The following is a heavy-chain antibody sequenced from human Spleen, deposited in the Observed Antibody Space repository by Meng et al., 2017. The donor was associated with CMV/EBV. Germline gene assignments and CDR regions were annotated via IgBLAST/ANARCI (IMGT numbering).Heavy chain of an antibody. D-gene: IGHD5-18*01. J-gene: IGHJ4*02. V-gene: IGHV1-46*01. Sequence: ASVKVSCKASGGTFSSYAISWVRQAPGQGLEWMGIINPSGGSTTYARKFQGRVTMTRDTSTSTVYMELSSLRSEDTAVYYCARDRRGGYSYGSNFDYWGQGTLVTVSS. CDR2: INPSGGST. CDR3: ARDRRGGYSYGSNFDY. CDR1: GGTFSSYA.